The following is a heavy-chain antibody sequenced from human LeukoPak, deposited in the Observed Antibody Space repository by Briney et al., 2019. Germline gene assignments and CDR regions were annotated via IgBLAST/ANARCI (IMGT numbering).Heavy chain of an antibody. D-gene: IGHD2-8*01. V-gene: IGHV3-23*01. J-gene: IGHJ5*01. CDR3: AKYGIVLPPGSHIPHWFDF. CDR2: ISGRDGDT. Sequence: VGCLRLSCAASGFTFSNFGITWVRQAPGKGLERVSTISGRDGDTYYTDSVKGRFTISRDISKNTVYLQMNSLRGDDTAVYYCAKYGIVLPPGSHIPHWFDFWGQGSLVTVTS. CDR1: GFTFSNFG.